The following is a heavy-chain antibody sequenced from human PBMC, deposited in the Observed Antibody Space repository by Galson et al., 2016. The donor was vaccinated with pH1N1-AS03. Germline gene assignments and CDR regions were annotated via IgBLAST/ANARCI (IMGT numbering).Heavy chain of an antibody. CDR2: IHYSGST. D-gene: IGHD3-22*01. CDR1: GGSISGYF. J-gene: IGHJ4*02. CDR3: ARYSSSADYFDY. V-gene: IGHV4-59*01. Sequence: SETLSLTCTVSGGSISGYFWSWIRQPPGKGLEWIGYIHYSGSTNYNPSLRSRFTISVDAPMNQFSLKVNSVTPADTAVYYCARYSSSADYFDYWGQGTLVTVSS.